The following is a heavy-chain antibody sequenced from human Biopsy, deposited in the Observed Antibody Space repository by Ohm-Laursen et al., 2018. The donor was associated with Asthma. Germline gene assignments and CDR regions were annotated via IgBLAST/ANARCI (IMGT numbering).Heavy chain of an antibody. V-gene: IGHV3-30-3*01. Sequence: SLRLSCTASGFTFSSYAMHWVRQAPGKGLEWVAVISYDGSNKYYADSVKGRFTISRDDSKNTLYLQMNSLRGDDTAVYYCARDMNRDGWYFDYWGQGTLVTVSS. CDR2: ISYDGSNK. J-gene: IGHJ4*02. CDR1: GFTFSSYA. D-gene: IGHD5-24*01. CDR3: ARDMNRDGWYFDY.